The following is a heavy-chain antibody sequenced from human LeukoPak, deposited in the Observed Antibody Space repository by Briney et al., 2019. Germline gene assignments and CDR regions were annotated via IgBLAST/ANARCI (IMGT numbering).Heavy chain of an antibody. CDR3: ARGGYCTNGVCLTPPKY. D-gene: IGHD2-8*01. V-gene: IGHV3-23*01. CDR1: GFTFSSYA. CDR2: ISGSGGST. Sequence: GGSLRLSCAASGFTFSSYAMSWVRQTPGKGLEWVSAISGSGGSTYYADSVKGRFTISRDNSKNTLYLQMNSLRAEDTAVYYCARGGYCTNGVCLTPPKYWGQGALVTVSS. J-gene: IGHJ4*02.